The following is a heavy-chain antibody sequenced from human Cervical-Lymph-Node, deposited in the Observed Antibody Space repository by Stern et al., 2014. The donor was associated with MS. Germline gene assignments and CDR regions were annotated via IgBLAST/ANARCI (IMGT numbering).Heavy chain of an antibody. V-gene: IGHV4-59*08. Sequence: QVQLVQSGPGLVKPSETLSLTCTVSGGSINNYYWTWVRQPPGKGLEWIGYIYDDGTTNYNPSLKSRVTMSADTSKTQFSLKLTPMTAADTAVYYCAFHTSGRTDHFDNWGQGTLVTVSS. CDR2: IYDDGTT. CDR3: AFHTSGRTDHFDN. J-gene: IGHJ4*02. CDR1: GGSINNYY. D-gene: IGHD6-19*01.